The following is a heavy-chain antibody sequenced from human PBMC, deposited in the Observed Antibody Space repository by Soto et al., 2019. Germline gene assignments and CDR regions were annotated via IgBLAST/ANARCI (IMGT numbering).Heavy chain of an antibody. Sequence: ESGGGLVKPGGSLRLSCAASGFTFSSYSMNWVRQAPGKGLEWVSSISSSSSYIYYADSVKGRFTISRDNAKNSLYLQMNSLRAEDTAVYYCARDQAGTSYYYYYGMDVWGQGTTVTVSS. CDR3: ARDQAGTSYYYYYGMDV. CDR2: ISSSSSYI. J-gene: IGHJ6*02. CDR1: GFTFSSYS. V-gene: IGHV3-21*01.